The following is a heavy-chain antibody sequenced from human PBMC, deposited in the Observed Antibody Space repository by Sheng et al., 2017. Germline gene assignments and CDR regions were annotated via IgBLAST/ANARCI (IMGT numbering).Heavy chain of an antibody. J-gene: IGHJ6*02. CDR2: IKSETDGGTT. D-gene: IGHD1-26*01. CDR1: GFSFSITW. CDR3: TTDQVGFGMDV. Sequence: EVRLVESGGGLIRPGGPLDSPVQPLGFSFSITWMSWVRQAPGKGLEWVGRIKSETDGGTTDYAAPLKGRFTISRDNSKDMLFLQMNSLKTEDSAVYYCTTDQVGFGMDVWGRGTTVIVSS. V-gene: IGHV3-15*01.